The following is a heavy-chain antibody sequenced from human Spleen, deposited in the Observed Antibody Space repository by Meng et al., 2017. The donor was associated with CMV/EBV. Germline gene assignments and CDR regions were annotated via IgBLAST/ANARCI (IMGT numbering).Heavy chain of an antibody. CDR1: GFTFTNYW. CDR3: ARKTPFDY. D-gene: IGHD2-15*01. V-gene: IGHV3-74*01. Sequence: GESLKISCAASGFTFTNYWMHWVHQAPGKGLVWVSRIKGDGSTTTYADAVKGRFTISRDNAKNIVYLQMNSLRGEDTAVYYCARKTPFDYWGQGTLVTVSS. J-gene: IGHJ4*02. CDR2: IKGDGSTT.